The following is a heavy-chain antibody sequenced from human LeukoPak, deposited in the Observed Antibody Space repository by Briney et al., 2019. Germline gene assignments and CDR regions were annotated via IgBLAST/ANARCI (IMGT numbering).Heavy chain of an antibody. CDR3: ASRLEEGYFYPSGMNV. D-gene: IGHD3-10*01. J-gene: IGHJ6*02. Sequence: ASVKVSCKASGYTFSSYYMHWVRQAPGQGLEWMGIINPSGGSTTYAQKFQGRVTMTRDTSTSTVYMELTSLRSEDTAVYYCASRLEEGYFYPSGMNVWGQGTTVTVPS. V-gene: IGHV1-46*01. CDR2: INPSGGST. CDR1: GYTFSSYY.